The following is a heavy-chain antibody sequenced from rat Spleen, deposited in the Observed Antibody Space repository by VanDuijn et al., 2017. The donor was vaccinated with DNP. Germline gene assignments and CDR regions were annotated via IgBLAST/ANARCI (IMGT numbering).Heavy chain of an antibody. J-gene: IGHJ2*01. Sequence: QVQLQQSGAELAKPGSSVMISCRASGNTFTSYYISWIKQTTGQGLECIGYINTGSGGTNYNEKFKGKATLTVDKSSSTAFMQLSSLTPDDSAVYHCARPNYDGSYYYSYYFEYWGQGVMVTVSS. V-gene: IGHV1-43*01. CDR2: INTGSGGT. CDR1: GNTFTSYY. CDR3: ARPNYDGSYYYSYYFEY. D-gene: IGHD1-12*02.